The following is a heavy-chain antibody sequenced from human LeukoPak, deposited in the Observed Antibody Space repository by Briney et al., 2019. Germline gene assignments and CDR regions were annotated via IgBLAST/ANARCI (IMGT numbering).Heavy chain of an antibody. J-gene: IGHJ3*02. CDR1: GFTFSSYW. V-gene: IGHV3-74*01. D-gene: IGHD4-17*01. Sequence: GGSLRPSCAASGFTFSSYWMHWVRQAPGKGLVWVSRINSDGSSTSYADSVKGRFTISRDNAKNTLYLQMNSLRAEDTAVYYCARETGYGDLGGDAFDIWGQGTMVTVSS. CDR3: ARETGYGDLGGDAFDI. CDR2: INSDGSST.